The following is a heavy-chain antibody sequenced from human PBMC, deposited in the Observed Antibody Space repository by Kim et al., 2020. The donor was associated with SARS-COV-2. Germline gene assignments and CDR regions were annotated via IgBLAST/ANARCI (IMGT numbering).Heavy chain of an antibody. J-gene: IGHJ6*02. Sequence: GGSLRLSCAASGFTFDDYAMHWVRQAPGKGLEWVSGISWNSGSIGYADSVKGRLTISRDNAKNSLYLQMNSLIAEDTALYYCAKDIYSGYALYYYGMDVWGQGTTVTVSS. CDR3: AKDIYSGYALYYYGMDV. CDR2: ISWNSGSI. D-gene: IGHD5-12*01. CDR1: GFTFDDYA. V-gene: IGHV3-9*01.